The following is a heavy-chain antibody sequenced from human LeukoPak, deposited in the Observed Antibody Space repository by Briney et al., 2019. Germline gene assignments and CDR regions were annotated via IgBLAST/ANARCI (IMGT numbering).Heavy chain of an antibody. J-gene: IGHJ4*02. V-gene: IGHV3-30*04. CDR1: GFTFSSYA. CDR3: ARRRDSGSLQHFDY. CDR2: ISFDGTDA. Sequence: QSGGSLRLSCAASGFTFSSYAIHWVRQAPGKGLEWVAVISFDGTDAFYADSVKGRFTISRDNSKNTLYLQMNSLRAEDTAVYYCARRRDSGSLQHFDYWGQGTLVTVSS. D-gene: IGHD1-26*01.